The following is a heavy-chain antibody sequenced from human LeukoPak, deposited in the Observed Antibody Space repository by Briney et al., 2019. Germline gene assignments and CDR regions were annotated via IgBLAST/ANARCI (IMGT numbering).Heavy chain of an antibody. V-gene: IGHV3-33*03. J-gene: IGHJ4*02. Sequence: GGSLRLSCAASGFTFRSYGMHWVRQAPGKGLEWVAITWYDGSNTYYADSVKGRFTISRDKSKNTLFLQMNSLRAEDTAVYYCAKSYGDYLGYFDSWGQGALVTVSS. CDR3: AKSYGDYLGYFDS. D-gene: IGHD4-17*01. CDR2: TWYDGSNT. CDR1: GFTFRSYG.